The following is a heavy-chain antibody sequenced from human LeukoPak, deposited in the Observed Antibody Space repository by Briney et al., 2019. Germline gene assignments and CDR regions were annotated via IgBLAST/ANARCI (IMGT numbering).Heavy chain of an antibody. D-gene: IGHD3-9*01. CDR3: ARDDARYFRSWFDP. CDR2: INPNSGGT. CDR1: GYTFTGYY. J-gene: IGHJ5*02. V-gene: IGHV1-2*02. Sequence: GASVKVSCKASGYTFTGYYMHWVRQAPGQGLEWMGWINPNSGGTNYAQKFQGRVTMTRDTSTSTAYMELRSLRSDDTAVYYCARDDARYFRSWFDPWGQGTLVTVSS.